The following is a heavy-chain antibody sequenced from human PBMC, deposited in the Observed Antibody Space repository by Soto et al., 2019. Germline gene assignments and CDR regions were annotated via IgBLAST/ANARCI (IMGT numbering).Heavy chain of an antibody. D-gene: IGHD3-10*01. Sequence: SETLSLTCTVSGGSISSSSYYWGWIRQPPGKGLEWIGSIYYSGSTYYNPSLKSRVTISVDTSKNQFSLKLSSVTAADTAVYYCASITLVRGGNIDYWGQGNLVTVSS. CDR2: IYYSGST. V-gene: IGHV4-39*01. CDR3: ASITLVRGGNIDY. CDR1: GGSISSSSYY. J-gene: IGHJ4*02.